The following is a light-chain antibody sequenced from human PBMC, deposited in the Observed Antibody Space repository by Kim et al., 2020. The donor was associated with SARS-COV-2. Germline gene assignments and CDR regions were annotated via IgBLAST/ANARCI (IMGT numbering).Light chain of an antibody. CDR2: GAS. J-gene: IGKJ1*01. Sequence: SPAERATPACRASQSVSSNYLAWYQQKPGQAPRLLIYGASSRATGIPDRFSGSGSGTDFTLTITRLEPEDFAVYYCQQYSSSPATFGQGTKVDIK. CDR1: QSVSSNY. CDR3: QQYSSSPAT. V-gene: IGKV3-20*01.